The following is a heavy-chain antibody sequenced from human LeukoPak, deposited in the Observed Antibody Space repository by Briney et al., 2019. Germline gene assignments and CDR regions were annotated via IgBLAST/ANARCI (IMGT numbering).Heavy chain of an antibody. J-gene: IGHJ4*02. V-gene: IGHV3-30*02. Sequence: PGGSLRLSCAASGFTFSSYGMHWVRQAPGKGLEWVAFIRYDGSNKYYADSVKGRFTISRDNSKNTLYLQMNSLRAEDTAVYYCAKDVKGYCSGGSCYPTDYWGQGTLVTVSS. CDR3: AKDVKGYCSGGSCYPTDY. D-gene: IGHD2-15*01. CDR1: GFTFSSYG. CDR2: IRYDGSNK.